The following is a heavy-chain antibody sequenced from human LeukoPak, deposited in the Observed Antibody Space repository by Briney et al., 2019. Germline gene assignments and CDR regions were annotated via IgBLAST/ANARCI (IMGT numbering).Heavy chain of an antibody. CDR1: GGTFSSYA. CDR3: ARGSGRYSSSPLDY. CDR2: IIPIFGTA. J-gene: IGHJ4*02. V-gene: IGHV1-69*05. D-gene: IGHD6-13*01. Sequence: AASVKVSCKASGGTFSSYAISWVRQAPGQGLEWMGGIIPIFGTANYAQKFQGRVTITTDESTSTAYMELSSLRSEDTAVYYCARGSGRYSSSPLDYWGQGTLVTVSS.